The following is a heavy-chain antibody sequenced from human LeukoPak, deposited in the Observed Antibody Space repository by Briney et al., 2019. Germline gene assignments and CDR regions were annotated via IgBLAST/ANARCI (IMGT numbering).Heavy chain of an antibody. D-gene: IGHD6-6*01. CDR2: IYYSGST. CDR1: GGSISSSSYY. J-gene: IGHJ4*02. Sequence: NPSETLSLTCTVSGGSISSSSYYWGWIRQPPGKGLEWIGSIYYSGSTNYNPSLKSRVTISVDTSKNQFSLKLSSVTAADTAVYYCARGDVPYSSSFAPNFDYWGQGTLVTVSS. V-gene: IGHV4-39*07. CDR3: ARGDVPYSSSFAPNFDY.